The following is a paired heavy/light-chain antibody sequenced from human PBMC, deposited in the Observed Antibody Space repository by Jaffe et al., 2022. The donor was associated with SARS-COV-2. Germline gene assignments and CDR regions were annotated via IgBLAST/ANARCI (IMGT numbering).Heavy chain of an antibody. V-gene: IGHV3-23*04. CDR2: FGGSGGSP. CDR1: GFTFSSYA. J-gene: IGHJ4*02. D-gene: IGHD3-10*01. Sequence: EVQLVESGGGLVQPGGSLRLSCAASGFTFSSYAMSWVRQAPGKGLEWVSAFGGSGGSPYYADSVRGRFTISRDNSKNTLYLQMNSLRAEDTAIYYCAKDLGYYGSGPDYWGQGTLVTVSS. CDR3: AKDLGYYGSGPDY.
Light chain of an antibody. V-gene: IGKV6-21*01. CDR1: QSIGSS. J-gene: IGKJ1*01. CDR2: YAS. CDR3: HQSSSLPWT. Sequence: EIVLTQSPDFQSVTPKEKVTITCRASQSIGSSLHWYQQKPDQSPKLLIKYASQSFSGVPPRFSGSGSGTDFTLTINSLEAEDAATYYCHQSSSLPWTFGQGTKVEIK.